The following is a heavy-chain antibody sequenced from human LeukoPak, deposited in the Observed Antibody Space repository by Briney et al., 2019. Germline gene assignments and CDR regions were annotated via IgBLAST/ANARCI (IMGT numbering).Heavy chain of an antibody. V-gene: IGHV3-11*01. CDR1: GFTFSDYY. J-gene: IGHJ4*02. Sequence: AGGSLRLSCAASGFTFSDYYMSWIRQAPGKGLEWVSYISCSGSTIYYADSVKGRFTISRDNAKNSLYLQMNSLRAEDTAVYYCARDMVRSKLWFGELYDYWGQGTLVTVSS. CDR2: ISCSGSTI. D-gene: IGHD3-10*01. CDR3: ARDMVRSKLWFGELYDY.